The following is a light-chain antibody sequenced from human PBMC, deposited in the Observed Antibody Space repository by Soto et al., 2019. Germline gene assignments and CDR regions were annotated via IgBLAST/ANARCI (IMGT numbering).Light chain of an antibody. V-gene: IGLV1-40*01. Sequence: QSVLAQPPSMSGAPGQTVTISCTGSRSNIGVGYDVHWYQQLPGTAPKLLIYGNNNRPSGVPVRFSGSKSGTSASLAITGLQPEDEADYYCQSYDNSLSGFYVFGTVTKLTVL. CDR3: QSYDNSLSGFYV. J-gene: IGLJ1*01. CDR1: RSNIGVGYD. CDR2: GNN.